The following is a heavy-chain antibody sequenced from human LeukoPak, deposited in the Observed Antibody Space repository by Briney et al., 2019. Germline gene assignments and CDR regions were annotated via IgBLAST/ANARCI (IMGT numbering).Heavy chain of an antibody. Sequence: GGSPRLSCAASGFTFSSYGMHWVRQAPGKGLEWVAFIRYDGSNKYYADSVKGRFTISRDNSKNTVYLQMNSLRAEDTALYYCAKDFSGWYGSVGYFDYWGQGTLVTVSS. J-gene: IGHJ4*02. V-gene: IGHV3-30*02. CDR3: AKDFSGWYGSVGYFDY. CDR1: GFTFSSYG. CDR2: IRYDGSNK. D-gene: IGHD6-19*01.